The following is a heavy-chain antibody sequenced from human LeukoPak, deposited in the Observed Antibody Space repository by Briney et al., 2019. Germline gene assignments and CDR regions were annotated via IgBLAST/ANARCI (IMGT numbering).Heavy chain of an antibody. CDR1: GGSISSGGYS. J-gene: IGHJ4*02. V-gene: IGHV4-61*08. CDR3: ARAKRSGSGYSSGSYY. Sequence: PSETLSLTCAVSGGSISSGGYSWSWIRQPPGKGLEWIGYIYYSGSTNYNPSLKSRVTISVDTSKNQFSLKLSSVTAADTAVYYCARAKRSGSGYSSGSYYWGQGTLVTVSS. CDR2: IYYSGST. D-gene: IGHD6-19*01.